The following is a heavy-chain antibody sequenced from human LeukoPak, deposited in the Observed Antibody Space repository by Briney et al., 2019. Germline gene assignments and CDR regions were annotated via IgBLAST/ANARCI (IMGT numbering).Heavy chain of an antibody. V-gene: IGHV1-3*01. CDR1: GYTFTSYA. J-gene: IGHJ6*02. Sequence: ASVKVSCKASGYTFTSYAMHWVRQAPGQRLEWMGWINAGNGNTKYSQKFQGRVTITRDTSASTAYMELRSLRSDDTAVYYCARGSYYYDSSGYRYYYYGMDVWGQGTTVTVSS. D-gene: IGHD3-22*01. CDR2: INAGNGNT. CDR3: ARGSYYYDSSGYRYYYYGMDV.